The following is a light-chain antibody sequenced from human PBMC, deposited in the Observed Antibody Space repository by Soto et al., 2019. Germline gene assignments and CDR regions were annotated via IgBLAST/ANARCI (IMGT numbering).Light chain of an antibody. CDR3: QQRRDWPPIT. J-gene: IGKJ5*01. V-gene: IGKV3-11*01. CDR1: QSVSSY. CDR2: DAS. Sequence: EIVLTQSPATLSLSPGERATVSFMASQSVSSYLAWYQQEPGQAPRLLIYDASSRATGIPARFSGSGSGTDFTLTISSLEPEDSAVYYCQQRRDWPPITFGQGTRLEIK.